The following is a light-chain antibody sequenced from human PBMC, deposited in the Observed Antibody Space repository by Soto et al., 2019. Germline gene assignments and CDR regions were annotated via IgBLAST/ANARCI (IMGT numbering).Light chain of an antibody. CDR2: DAF. V-gene: IGKV1-27*01. Sequence: DILMTQSPSSLSASVGDRVTITCRASQDISNYLAWYQQKPGKAPKLLIYDAFTLQSGVPSRFSGSGSGTDFTLTISNLQPEDVATYYCQRYNRAPWTFGQGTKVETK. CDR1: QDISNY. CDR3: QRYNRAPWT. J-gene: IGKJ1*01.